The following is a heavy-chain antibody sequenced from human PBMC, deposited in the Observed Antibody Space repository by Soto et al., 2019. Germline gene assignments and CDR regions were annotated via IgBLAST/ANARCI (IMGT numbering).Heavy chain of an antibody. CDR3: ARRSSSWYFDY. Sequence: EVQLLESGGGLVQPGGSLRLSCAASGFTFSSYAMNWVRQAPGKGLEWVSVISGSGGSTYYADSVKGRFTISRDNSTNTRYLQMNSLRAEDTAVYYCARRSSSWYFDYWGQGTLVTVSS. J-gene: IGHJ4*02. D-gene: IGHD6-13*01. CDR2: ISGSGGST. V-gene: IGHV3-23*01. CDR1: GFTFSSYA.